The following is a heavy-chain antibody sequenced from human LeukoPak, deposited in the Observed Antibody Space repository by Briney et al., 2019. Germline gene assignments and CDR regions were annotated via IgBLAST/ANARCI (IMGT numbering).Heavy chain of an antibody. CDR3: ARVPVRGWFDP. D-gene: IGHD3-16*02. CDR1: GGSISSSSYY. V-gene: IGHV4-39*07. J-gene: IGHJ5*02. Sequence: PSETLSLTCTVSGGSISSSSYYWGWLRQPPGKGLEWIGEINHSGSTNYNPSLKSRVTISVDTSKNQFSLKLSSVTAADTAVYYCARVPVRGWFDPWGQGTLVTVSS. CDR2: INHSGST.